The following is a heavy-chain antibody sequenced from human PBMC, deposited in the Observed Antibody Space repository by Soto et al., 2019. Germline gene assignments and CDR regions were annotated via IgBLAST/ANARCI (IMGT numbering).Heavy chain of an antibody. CDR3: ARDSVGHGDYYYMDV. CDR2: IYYSGST. CDR1: GGSISSYY. D-gene: IGHD4-17*01. V-gene: IGHV4-59*01. J-gene: IGHJ6*03. Sequence: SETLSLTCTVSGGSISSYYWSWIRQPPGKGLEWIGYIYYSGSTNYNPSLKSRVTISVDTSKNQFSLKLSSVTAADTAVYYCARDSVGHGDYYYMDVWGKGTTVTVSS.